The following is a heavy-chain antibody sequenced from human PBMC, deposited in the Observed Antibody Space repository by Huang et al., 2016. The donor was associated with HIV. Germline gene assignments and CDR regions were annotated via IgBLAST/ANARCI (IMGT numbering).Heavy chain of an antibody. CDR3: ATVDYYDTSGPQRGYFDN. Sequence: QVQLVQSGAEVKKPGSSVKVSCKASGGSFRNFAIGWVRQAPGQGLEGMGGMSPTLGTANYAKKCQGRVTIIADESTSTAYMELSSLRSEDTAVYYCATVDYYDTSGPQRGYFDNWGQGTLVTVSS. D-gene: IGHD3-22*01. CDR2: MSPTLGTA. CDR1: GGSFRNFA. V-gene: IGHV1-69*01. J-gene: IGHJ4*02.